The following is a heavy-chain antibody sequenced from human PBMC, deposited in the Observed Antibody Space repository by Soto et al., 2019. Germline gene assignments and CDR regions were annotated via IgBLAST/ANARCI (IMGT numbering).Heavy chain of an antibody. CDR3: AKLPPGYDILTGYPYYFYMDV. J-gene: IGHJ6*03. CDR2: ISGSGAST. D-gene: IGHD3-9*01. V-gene: IGHV3-23*01. Sequence: EVQLLESGGGLAQPGGSLRLSCAASGFTFSNNAMSWVRRAPGKGLEWVSGISGSGASTFYAGSVKGRFTISRDNSKSTLYLQMNILRAEDTAVYFCAKLPPGYDILTGYPYYFYMDVWGKGTTVAVSS. CDR1: GFTFSNNA.